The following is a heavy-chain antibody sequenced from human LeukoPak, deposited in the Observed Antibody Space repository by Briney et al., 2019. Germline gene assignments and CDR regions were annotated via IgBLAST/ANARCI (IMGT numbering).Heavy chain of an antibody. D-gene: IGHD3-9*01. J-gene: IGHJ4*02. Sequence: GASVKVSCKASGGTFSSYAISWVRQAPGQGLEWMGGIIPIFGTANYAQKFQGRVTITADESTSTAYMELSSLGSEDTAVYYCAADYDILTGYYNGYFDYWGQGTLVTVSS. CDR1: GGTFSSYA. CDR2: IIPIFGTA. CDR3: AADYDILTGYYNGYFDY. V-gene: IGHV1-69*13.